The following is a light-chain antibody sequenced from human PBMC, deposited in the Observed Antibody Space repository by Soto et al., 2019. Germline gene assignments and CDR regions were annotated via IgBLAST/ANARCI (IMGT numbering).Light chain of an antibody. V-gene: IGKV1-5*01. CDR1: QSISTW. CDR2: DAS. J-gene: IGKJ3*01. CDR3: KKYNNLPYS. Sequence: DIQMTQSPSTLSASVGDRVTITCRASQSISTWLAWYQQIPGKAPKVLIYDASSLESGVPSGFSGSGYGTEFTLTISSLQPDDFATSYCKKYNNLPYSCGPGTKVDIK.